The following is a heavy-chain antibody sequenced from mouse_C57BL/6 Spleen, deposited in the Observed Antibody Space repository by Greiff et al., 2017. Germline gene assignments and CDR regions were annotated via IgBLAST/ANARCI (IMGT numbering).Heavy chain of an antibody. V-gene: IGHV5-15*04. CDR1: GFTFSDYG. Sequence: DVMLVESGGGLVQPGGSLKLSCAASGFTFSDYGMAWVRQAPRKGPEWVAFISNLAYSIYYADTLTGRFTISRENAKNTLYLEMSSLRSEDTAMYYCARRENAMDYWGQGTSVTVSS. CDR2: ISNLAYSI. J-gene: IGHJ4*01. CDR3: ARRENAMDY.